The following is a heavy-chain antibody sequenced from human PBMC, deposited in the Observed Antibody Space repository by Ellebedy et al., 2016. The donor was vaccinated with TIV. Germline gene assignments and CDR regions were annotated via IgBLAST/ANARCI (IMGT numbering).Heavy chain of an antibody. V-gene: IGHV3-7*01. D-gene: IGHD6-19*01. CDR3: ARDQWLGRAYYFDY. J-gene: IGHJ4*02. CDR2: IKQDGSEK. Sequence: GESLKISCTASGFTFSNYYMSWVRQAPGKGLEWVANIKQDGSEKYYVDSVKGRFSISRDNAKNSMYLQMNSLRDEDTAVYYCARDQWLGRAYYFDYWGQGTLLTVSS. CDR1: GFTFSNYY.